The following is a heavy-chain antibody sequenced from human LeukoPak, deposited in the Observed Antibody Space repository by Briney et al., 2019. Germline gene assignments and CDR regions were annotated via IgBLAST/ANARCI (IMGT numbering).Heavy chain of an antibody. CDR3: ARGLDGYGPDAFDI. CDR2: SGTYGRT. J-gene: IGHJ3*02. Sequence: GGSLRLSCVASGFTFSSNVLNWVRQAPGKGLEWVSVSGTYGRTQYADSVKGRFTISRDSSKNTLYLQINSLRVEDTAVYYCARGLDGYGPDAFDIWGQGTMVTVSS. CDR1: GFTFSSNV. D-gene: IGHD5-24*01. V-gene: IGHV3-23*01.